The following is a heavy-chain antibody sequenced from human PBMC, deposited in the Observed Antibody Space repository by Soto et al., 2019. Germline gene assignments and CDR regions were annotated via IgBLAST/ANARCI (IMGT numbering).Heavy chain of an antibody. CDR1: GDTFAFYS. D-gene: IGHD3-10*01. Sequence: QVQLVQSGAEVKRPGSSVKVSCKASGDTFAFYSINWVRQAPGLGLEWMGRINPILSMSNYAQRFQGRVTMTADKSTSTAYMVLNSLRSEDTAIYYCATSYGSGYRAFDYWVQGALVTVSS. CDR3: ATSYGSGYRAFDY. V-gene: IGHV1-69*02. CDR2: INPILSMS. J-gene: IGHJ4*02.